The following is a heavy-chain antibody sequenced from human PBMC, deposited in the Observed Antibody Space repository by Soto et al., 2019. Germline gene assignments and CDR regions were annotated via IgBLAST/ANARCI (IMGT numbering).Heavy chain of an antibody. CDR2: IYNSGNT. CDR1: GGSISSYY. D-gene: IGHD5-18*01. V-gene: IGHV4-59*08. Sequence: SETLSLTCTVSGGSISSYYWSWIRQPPGRGLEWIGYIYNSGNTNYNPSLKSRVTISVDTSKNQFSLTLSSVTAADTAVYYCSGRYGSGFDYWGQGTLVTVSS. J-gene: IGHJ4*02. CDR3: SGRYGSGFDY.